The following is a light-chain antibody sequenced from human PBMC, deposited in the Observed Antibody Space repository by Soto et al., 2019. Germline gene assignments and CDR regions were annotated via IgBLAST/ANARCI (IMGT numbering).Light chain of an antibody. CDR2: GAS. J-gene: IGKJ3*01. CDR3: QQYYNWPFT. V-gene: IGKV3-15*01. CDR1: QSVSSN. Sequence: EIVMTQSPATLSVSPGERATLSCRASQSVSSNLAWYQQKPGQAPRLLIYGASTRATGIPARFSGSGSGTEFTLTISSPQSEDLPVYYCQQYYNWPFTFGPGTKVDIK.